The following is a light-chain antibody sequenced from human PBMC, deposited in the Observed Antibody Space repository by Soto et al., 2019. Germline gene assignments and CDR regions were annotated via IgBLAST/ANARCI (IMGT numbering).Light chain of an antibody. V-gene: IGLV1-47*01. CDR2: RSD. CDR3: SARDDSLSGVV. Sequence: QSVLTPPPSTSGTPGQRVTISCSGSSSNIGSNHVYWYQQFPGMAPKLLMYRSDQRPTGVPDRFSGSKSGTSASLAISGLRSDDEADYYCSARDDSLSGVVFGGGTKLTVL. J-gene: IGLJ2*01. CDR1: SSNIGSNH.